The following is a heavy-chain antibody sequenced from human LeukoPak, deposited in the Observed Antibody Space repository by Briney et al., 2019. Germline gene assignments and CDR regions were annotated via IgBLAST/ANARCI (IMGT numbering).Heavy chain of an antibody. CDR2: IYHSGST. D-gene: IGHD6-6*01. J-gene: IGHJ4*02. CDR3: WGSPPHSSSPFDY. CDR1: GYSISSGYY. Sequence: SETLSLTCTVSGYSISSGYYCGWIRQPPGKGLEWIGIIYHSGSTYYNPSLKSRVTISVDTSKNQFSLQLNSVTAADTAVYYCWGSPPHSSSPFDYWGQGTLVTVSS. V-gene: IGHV4-38-2*02.